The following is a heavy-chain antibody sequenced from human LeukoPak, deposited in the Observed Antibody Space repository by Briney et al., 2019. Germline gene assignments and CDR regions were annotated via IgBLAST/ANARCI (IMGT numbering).Heavy chain of an antibody. V-gene: IGHV3-9*01. CDR2: ISGNSGSI. J-gene: IGHJ3*02. Sequence: SGRSLRLSCAASGFTFDDYAMHWVRQAPGKGLEWVSGISGNSGSIGYADSVKGRFTISRDNAKNSLYLQMNSLRAEDTALYYCAKDIGHRGVILYAFDIWGQGTMVTVSS. CDR1: GFTFDDYA. CDR3: AKDIGHRGVILYAFDI. D-gene: IGHD3-10*01.